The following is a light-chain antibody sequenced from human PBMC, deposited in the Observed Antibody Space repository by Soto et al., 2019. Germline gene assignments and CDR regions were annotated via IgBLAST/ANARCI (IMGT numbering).Light chain of an antibody. CDR1: QSISSY. Sequence: DIQMTQSPSSLSASVGDRVTITCRACQSISSYLNWYQQKPGKAPKLLIYAASSLQGGVPSRFSGSRSGTDFTLTISSLQPEDFATYYCQQSYSTPYTFGQGTKVDIK. V-gene: IGKV1-39*01. J-gene: IGKJ2*01. CDR2: AAS. CDR3: QQSYSTPYT.